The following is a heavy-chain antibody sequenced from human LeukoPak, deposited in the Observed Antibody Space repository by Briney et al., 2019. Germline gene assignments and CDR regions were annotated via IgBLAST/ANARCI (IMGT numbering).Heavy chain of an antibody. Sequence: GGSLRLSCAASGFTFSSYSMNWVRQAPGKGLEWVSSISSSSSYIYYADSVKGRFTISRDNSKNTLYLQMNSLRAEDTAVYYCAKELGYYDSSGYYVSYFDYWGQGTLVTVSS. CDR1: GFTFSSYS. D-gene: IGHD3-22*01. V-gene: IGHV3-21*04. J-gene: IGHJ4*02. CDR2: ISSSSSYI. CDR3: AKELGYYDSSGYYVSYFDY.